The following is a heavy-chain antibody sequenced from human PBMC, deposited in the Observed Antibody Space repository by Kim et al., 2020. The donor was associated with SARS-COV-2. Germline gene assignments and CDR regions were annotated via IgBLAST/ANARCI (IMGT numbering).Heavy chain of an antibody. CDR2: IWYDGSNK. CDR1: GFTFSSYG. D-gene: IGHD3-16*01. J-gene: IGHJ6*02. V-gene: IGHV3-33*01. Sequence: GGSLRLSCAASGFTFSSYGMHWVRQAPGKGLEWVAVIWYDGSNKYYADSVKRRFTISRDNSKNTLYLQMNSLRAEDTAVYYCAREAGVMAGGGMDVWGQG. CDR3: AREAGVMAGGGMDV.